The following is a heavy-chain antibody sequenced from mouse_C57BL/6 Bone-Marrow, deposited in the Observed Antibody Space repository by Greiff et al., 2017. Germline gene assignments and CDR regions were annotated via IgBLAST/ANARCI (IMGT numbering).Heavy chain of an antibody. CDR2: INPNNGGT. V-gene: IGHV1-26*01. CDR3: ARGFYYGYDVWYFDV. CDR1: GYTFTDYY. D-gene: IGHD2-2*01. Sequence: EVQLQQSGPELVKPGASVKISCKASGYTFTDYYMNWVKQSHGKSLEWIGDINPNNGGTSYNQKFKGKATLTVDKSSSTAYMELRSLTSEDSAVYYCARGFYYGYDVWYFDVWGTGTTVTVSS. J-gene: IGHJ1*03.